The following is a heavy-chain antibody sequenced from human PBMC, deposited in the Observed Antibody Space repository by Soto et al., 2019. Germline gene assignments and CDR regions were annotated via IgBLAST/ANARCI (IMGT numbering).Heavy chain of an antibody. CDR3: ARVDRGAFDL. CDR1: GFTFSYYW. D-gene: IGHD3-9*01. J-gene: IGHJ3*01. Sequence: EVRLVESEGGLVQPGGSLSLSCAASGFTFSYYWMHWVRQAPGQGLLWVSRIHSDGSSTTYADSVKGRFTISRDNAKNRVLLQMNSLRVEDTGVYFWARVDRGAFDLWGQGTMFTVSS. V-gene: IGHV3-74*01. CDR2: IHSDGSST.